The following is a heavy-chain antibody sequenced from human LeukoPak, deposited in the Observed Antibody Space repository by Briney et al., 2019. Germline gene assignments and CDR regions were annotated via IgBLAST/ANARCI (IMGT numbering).Heavy chain of an antibody. V-gene: IGHV3-23*01. Sequence: GSLTLSCAAPGFTFSSFAMSWARPAPGKGLEWVSAISCSGGSTYYADSVKGRFTISRDNSKNMLYLQMNSLRAEDTAVYYCARGHSSSWYMVFDYWGQGTLVTVSS. CDR3: ARGHSSSWYMVFDY. CDR1: GFTFSSFA. J-gene: IGHJ4*02. CDR2: ISCSGGST. D-gene: IGHD6-13*01.